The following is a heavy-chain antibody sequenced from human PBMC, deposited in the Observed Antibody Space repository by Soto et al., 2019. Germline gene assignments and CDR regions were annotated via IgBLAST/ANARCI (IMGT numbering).Heavy chain of an antibody. CDR1: GFTFSNNG. CDR2: ISSDGSKK. Sequence: QVQLVESGGGVVQPGRSLRLSCVASGFTFSNNGIHWVRQAPGKGLEWVAVISSDGSKKYYADSVKGRFTISRDNSKNTLYLQMNSLRAEDTAVYYCAMDLYGGSPRVDYWGQGTLVTVSS. CDR3: AMDLYGGSPRVDY. J-gene: IGHJ4*02. D-gene: IGHD2-15*01. V-gene: IGHV3-30*03.